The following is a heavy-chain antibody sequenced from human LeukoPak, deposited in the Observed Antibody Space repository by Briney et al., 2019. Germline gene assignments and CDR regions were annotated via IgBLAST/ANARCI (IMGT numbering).Heavy chain of an antibody. D-gene: IGHD4/OR15-4a*01. CDR2: ISSSGSTI. CDR1: GFTFSDYY. Sequence: GGSLRLSCAASGFTFSDYYMSWIRQAPGKGVEWVSYISSSGSTIYYADSVKGRFTISRDNAKNTLYLQMNSLRAEDTAVYYCAKKGIYGGNYAFDYWGQGTLVTVSS. V-gene: IGHV3-11*01. J-gene: IGHJ4*02. CDR3: AKKGIYGGNYAFDY.